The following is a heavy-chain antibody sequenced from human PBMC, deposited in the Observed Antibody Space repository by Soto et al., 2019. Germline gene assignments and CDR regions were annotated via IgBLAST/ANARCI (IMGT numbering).Heavy chain of an antibody. Sequence: QVHLVQSGAEVKKPGASVKVSCKASGYIFINYYIHWVRQAHGQGLELIGIINPNGGSTNYAQKFRGRVNMARDTSPSTVYMDLSSLRSDDTAVYYCARDLAAADYWGQGTLVTVSS. CDR1: GYIFINYY. CDR3: ARDLAAADY. J-gene: IGHJ4*02. CDR2: INPNGGST. V-gene: IGHV1-46*01. D-gene: IGHD6-13*01.